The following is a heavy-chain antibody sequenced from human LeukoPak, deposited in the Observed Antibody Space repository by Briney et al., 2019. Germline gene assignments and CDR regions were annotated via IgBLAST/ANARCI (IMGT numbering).Heavy chain of an antibody. CDR3: ARVRGTYYMDV. Sequence: QSGGSLRLSCAASGFTFNTYTMNWVRQAPGKGLEWLSYISASGTSIYYADSVKGRFTISRDNAKNSLSLQVNSLRVEDTAVYYCARVRGTYYMDVWGKGTTVTVAS. CDR2: ISASGTSI. V-gene: IGHV3-48*04. J-gene: IGHJ6*03. CDR1: GFTFNTYT.